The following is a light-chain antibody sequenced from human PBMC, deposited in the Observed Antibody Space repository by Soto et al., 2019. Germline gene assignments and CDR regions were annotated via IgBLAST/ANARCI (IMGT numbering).Light chain of an antibody. Sequence: QSVLTQPPSASGTPGQRVIISCSGSSSNIGSNYVSWYQQLPGAAPKLLIYRNIQRPSGVPERFSGSKSGTSASLAISGLRSEDEADFYCATWDDSLGGYVLGTGTKLTVL. CDR2: RNI. CDR1: SSNIGSNY. V-gene: IGLV1-47*01. CDR3: ATWDDSLGGYV. J-gene: IGLJ1*01.